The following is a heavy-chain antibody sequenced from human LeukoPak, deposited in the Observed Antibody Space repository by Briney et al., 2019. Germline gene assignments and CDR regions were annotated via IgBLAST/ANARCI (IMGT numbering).Heavy chain of an antibody. Sequence: ASVKVSCKASGYTFTGYYMHWVRQAPGQGLEWIGRIDPNSGGTSYAQKFQGRVTVTRDTSITTVYMELSRLRSDDTAMYYCARDRYGGFDYWGQGTLVTVSS. CDR3: ARDRYGGFDY. J-gene: IGHJ4*02. CDR1: GYTFTGYY. V-gene: IGHV1-2*06. CDR2: IDPNSGGT. D-gene: IGHD1-14*01.